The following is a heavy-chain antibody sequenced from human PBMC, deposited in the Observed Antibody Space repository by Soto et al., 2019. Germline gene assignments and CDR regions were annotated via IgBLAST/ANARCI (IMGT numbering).Heavy chain of an antibody. Sequence: SSETLSLTCTVSGGSISSGGYYWSWIRQHPGKGLEWIGYIYYSGSTYYNPSLKSRVTISVDTSKNQFSLKLSSVTAADTAVYYCARSDIVVVPAAMFEDYYYYMDVWGKGTTVTVS. V-gene: IGHV4-31*03. CDR1: GGSISSGGYY. CDR2: IYYSGST. J-gene: IGHJ6*03. D-gene: IGHD2-2*01. CDR3: ARSDIVVVPAAMFEDYYYYMDV.